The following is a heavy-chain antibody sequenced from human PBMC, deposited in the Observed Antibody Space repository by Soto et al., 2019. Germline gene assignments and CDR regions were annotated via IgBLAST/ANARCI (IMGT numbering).Heavy chain of an antibody. CDR1: GFSFGSYE. CDR2: ISGSGSPI. J-gene: IGHJ4*02. V-gene: IGHV3-48*03. D-gene: IGHD3-9*01. Sequence: LRLSCAASGFSFGSYEMIWVRQAPGKGLEWVSFISGSGSPIYYADSVKGRFSISRDNAENSLYLQMNSLRAEDTAVYFCARAQGDWLLDYWGQGTLVTVSS. CDR3: ARAQGDWLLDY.